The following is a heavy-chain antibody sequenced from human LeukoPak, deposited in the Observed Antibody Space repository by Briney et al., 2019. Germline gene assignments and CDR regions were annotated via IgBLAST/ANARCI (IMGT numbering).Heavy chain of an antibody. CDR3: ARVVTVAWSERRPGYYYMDV. CDR2: ISSSSSYI. V-gene: IGHV3-21*06. Sequence: GGSLRLSCAASGFSFSNAWMSWVRQAPGKGLEWVSSISSSSSYIYYADSVKGRFTISRDNAKNSMYLQMNSLRAEDTAVYYCARVVTVAWSERRPGYYYMDVWGKGTTVTVSS. J-gene: IGHJ6*03. CDR1: GFSFSNAW. D-gene: IGHD1-1*01.